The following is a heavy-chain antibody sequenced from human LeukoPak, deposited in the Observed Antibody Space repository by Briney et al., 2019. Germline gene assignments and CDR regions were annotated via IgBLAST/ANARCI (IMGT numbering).Heavy chain of an antibody. Sequence: PSETLSLTCSVSGGSISSPNHDWAWIRQPPGQGLECIGSIYYSGTTYYNLSLKSRVTLSVDTSQNQFSLKLSSVTAADTAIYFCARSLGANTWVGNWFDPWGQGTQVTVSP. CDR1: GGSISSPNHD. V-gene: IGHV4-39*01. D-gene: IGHD3-10*01. CDR3: ARSLGANTWVGNWFDP. CDR2: IYYSGTT. J-gene: IGHJ5*02.